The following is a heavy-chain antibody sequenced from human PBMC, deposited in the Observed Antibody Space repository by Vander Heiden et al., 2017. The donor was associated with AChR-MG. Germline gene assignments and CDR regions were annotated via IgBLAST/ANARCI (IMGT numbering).Heavy chain of an antibody. CDR2: IYTSGST. CDR3: ARGGATGTTFYYYYGMDV. V-gene: IGHV4-4*07. Sequence: QVQLQESGPGLVKPSETLSLTCTVSGGSISSYYWSWIRQPAGKGLEWIGRIYTSGSTNYNPSLKSRVTMSVDTSKNQFSLKLSSVTAADTAVYYCARGGATGTTFYYYYGMDVWGQGTTVTVSS. D-gene: IGHD1-1*01. J-gene: IGHJ6*02. CDR1: GGSISSYY.